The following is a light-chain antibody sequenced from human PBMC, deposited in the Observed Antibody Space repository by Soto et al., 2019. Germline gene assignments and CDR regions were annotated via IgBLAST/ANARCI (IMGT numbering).Light chain of an antibody. CDR1: QSVREW. CDR2: QTS. CDR3: QQYDTFPRT. Sequence: DVQMTQSPSTLSASVGDRVTITCRASQSVREWLAWFQQKPGKAPKLLISQTSTLESGIPARFGGSGSGTDFTLTISSLQPDDFATYYGQQYDTFPRTFGQGTKVEVK. V-gene: IGKV1-5*03. J-gene: IGKJ1*01.